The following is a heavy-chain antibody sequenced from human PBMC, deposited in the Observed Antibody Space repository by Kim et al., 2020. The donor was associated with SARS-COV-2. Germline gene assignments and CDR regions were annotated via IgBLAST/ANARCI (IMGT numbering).Heavy chain of an antibody. V-gene: IGHV3-23*01. CDR1: GFTFSSYA. CDR3: AKDSRPNYMEVDGTSYFDY. CDR2: ISGSGGST. J-gene: IGHJ4*02. Sequence: GGSLRLSCAASGFTFSSYAMSWVRQAPGKGLEWVSAISGSGGSTDYADSVKGRFTISRDNTKNTLYLQMNSLRAEDTAVYYCAKDSRPNYMEVDGTSYFDYWGQGTLVTVSS. D-gene: IGHD6-19*01.